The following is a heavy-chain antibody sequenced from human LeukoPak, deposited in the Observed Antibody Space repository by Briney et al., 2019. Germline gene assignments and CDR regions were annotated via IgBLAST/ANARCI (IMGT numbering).Heavy chain of an antibody. CDR3: AREISIAVAGTGY. V-gene: IGHV3-48*04. Sequence: PGGSLRLSCAGSGFTFSSYTMNWVRQAPGKGLEWVSYISSRGSTIYYADSVEGRFTISRDNAKNSLYLQMNSLRAEDTAVYYCAREISIAVAGTGYWGQGTLVTVSS. J-gene: IGHJ4*02. CDR2: ISSRGSTI. CDR1: GFTFSSYT. D-gene: IGHD6-19*01.